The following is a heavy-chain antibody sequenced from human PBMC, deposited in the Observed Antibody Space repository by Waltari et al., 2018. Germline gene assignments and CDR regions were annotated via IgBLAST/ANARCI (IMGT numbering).Heavy chain of an antibody. J-gene: IGHJ4*02. D-gene: IGHD3-16*02. CDR1: GYTFTGYS. Sequence: QVQLVQSGAEVKKPGASVKVSCKASGYTFTGYSMHWVRQAPGQGLEWMGRINPNSGGTNYAQKFQGRVTMTRDTSISTAYMELSRLRSDDTAVYYCARDYIWGSYRPPDYWGQGTLVTVSS. V-gene: IGHV1-2*06. CDR3: ARDYIWGSYRPPDY. CDR2: INPNSGGT.